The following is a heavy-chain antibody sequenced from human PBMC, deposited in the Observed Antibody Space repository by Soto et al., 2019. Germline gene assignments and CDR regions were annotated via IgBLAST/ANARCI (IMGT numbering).Heavy chain of an antibody. Sequence: PSETLSLTCTVSGGSISSSIYYWGWIRQPPGKGLEWIGSIYYSGSTYYNPSLKSRVTISVDTSKNQFSLKLSSVTAADTAVYYCARRIAARIWFDPWGQGTMVTF. CDR3: ARRIAARIWFDP. V-gene: IGHV4-39*01. D-gene: IGHD6-6*01. CDR2: IYYSGST. CDR1: GGSISSSIYY. J-gene: IGHJ5*02.